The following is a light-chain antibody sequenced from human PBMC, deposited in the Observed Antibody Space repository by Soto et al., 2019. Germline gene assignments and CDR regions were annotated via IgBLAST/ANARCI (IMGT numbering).Light chain of an antibody. CDR3: QQLNSYPWT. CDR1: QSISTW. Sequence: DIQMTQSPSTLSASVGDRVTITCRASQSISTWLAWYQQKAGKAPSLLIFKASELESGVPSRFTGSGSGTEFTLTISRLQPEDFATYYCQQLNSYPWTFGQGTKVDIK. J-gene: IGKJ1*01. V-gene: IGKV1-5*03. CDR2: KAS.